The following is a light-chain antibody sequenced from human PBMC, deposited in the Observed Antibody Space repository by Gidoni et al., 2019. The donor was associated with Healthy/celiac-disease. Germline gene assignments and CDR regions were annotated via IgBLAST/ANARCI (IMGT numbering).Light chain of an antibody. CDR2: GAS. CDR1: QSVSSSY. Sequence: EIGLTQSPGTLSLSSGERATLSCRASQSVSSSYLAWYQQKPGQAPRLLIYGASSRATGIPDRFSGSGSGTDFTLTISRLEPEDFAVYYCQQYGSSPKTFGQGTKVEIK. CDR3: QQYGSSPKT. V-gene: IGKV3-20*01. J-gene: IGKJ1*01.